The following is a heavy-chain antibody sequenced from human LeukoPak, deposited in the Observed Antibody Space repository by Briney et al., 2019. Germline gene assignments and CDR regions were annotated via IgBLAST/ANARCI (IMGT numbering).Heavy chain of an antibody. Sequence: SGTLSLTCAVSGGSISSSNWWSWVRQPPGKGLEWIGEIYHGGSTNYNPSLKSRVSISVDKPKNQFSLKLTSVTAADTAVYYCARDQVDIAVVNRWLIGWFDPWGQGTLVTVSS. J-gene: IGHJ5*02. V-gene: IGHV4-4*02. D-gene: IGHD6-19*01. CDR3: ARDQVDIAVVNRWLIGWFDP. CDR2: IYHGGST. CDR1: GGSISSSNW.